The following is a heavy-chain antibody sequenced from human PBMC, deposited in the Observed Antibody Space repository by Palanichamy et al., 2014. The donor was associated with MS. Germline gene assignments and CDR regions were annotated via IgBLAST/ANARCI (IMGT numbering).Heavy chain of an antibody. D-gene: IGHD3-22*01. Sequence: QVQLLQSGAEVKNPGSSVTVSCKATGGTSSSHAISWVRQAPGQGLEWMGRIIPILGMVKYAEKFQGRLTLSADKSTKTSYMEIISLRSDDTAVYYCARGATMTVPPTRLYWGQGTLVTVSS. V-gene: IGHV1-69*04. CDR1: GGTSSSHA. CDR2: IIPILGMV. CDR3: ARGATMTVPPTRLY. J-gene: IGHJ4*02.